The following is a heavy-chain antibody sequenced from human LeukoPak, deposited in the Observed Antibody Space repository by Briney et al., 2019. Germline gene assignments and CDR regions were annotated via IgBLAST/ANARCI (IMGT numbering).Heavy chain of an antibody. V-gene: IGHV3-30*03. J-gene: IGHJ3*02. CDR2: ISYDGSNK. CDR1: GFTFSSYG. Sequence: GRSLRLSCAASGFTFSSYGMHWVRHAPGKGLEWVAVISYDGSNKYYADSVKGRFTISRDNSKNTLYLQMNSLRAEDTAVYYCAQTTVTTKWPIRWGAFDIWGQGTMVTVSS. CDR3: AQTTVTTKWPIRWGAFDI. D-gene: IGHD4-17*01.